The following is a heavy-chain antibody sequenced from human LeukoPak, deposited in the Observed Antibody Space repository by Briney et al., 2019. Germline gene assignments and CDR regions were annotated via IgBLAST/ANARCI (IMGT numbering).Heavy chain of an antibody. D-gene: IGHD3-22*01. Sequence: GGSLRLSCAASGFTFSSYSMNWVRQAPGKGLEWVSSISSSSSYIYYADSVKGRFTISRDNAKNSLYLQMNSLRAEDTAVYYCARGNYYDSSGPGSFDYWGQGTLVTVSS. CDR2: ISSSSSYI. J-gene: IGHJ4*02. V-gene: IGHV3-21*01. CDR3: ARGNYYDSSGPGSFDY. CDR1: GFTFSSYS.